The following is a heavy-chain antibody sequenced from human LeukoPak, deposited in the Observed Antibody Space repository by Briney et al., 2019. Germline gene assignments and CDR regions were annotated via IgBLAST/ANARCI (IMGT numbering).Heavy chain of an antibody. J-gene: IGHJ5*02. Sequence: GESLKISCKGSGYRFTSYWIGWVRQMPGKGLEWMGIIYPGDSDTRYSPSFQGQVTISADKSINTAYLQWSSLKASDTVIYYCARLSSRGYEISWWFDPWGQGTLVTVSS. CDR2: IYPGDSDT. V-gene: IGHV5-51*01. CDR1: GYRFTSYW. CDR3: ARLSSRGYEISWWFDP. D-gene: IGHD5-12*01.